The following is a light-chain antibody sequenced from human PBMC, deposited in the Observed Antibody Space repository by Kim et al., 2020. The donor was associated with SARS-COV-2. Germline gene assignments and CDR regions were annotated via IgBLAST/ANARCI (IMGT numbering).Light chain of an antibody. CDR2: VKN. V-gene: IGLV3-19*01. CDR1: SLRSYY. CDR3: NSRDSNDNVV. J-gene: IGLJ2*01. Sequence: SSELTQDPAVSVALGQTVRITCQGDSLRSYYATWYQQKPGQAPILVIYVKNNRHSGIPDRFSGSSSGNTASLTITGTQAGDEADYYCNSRDSNDNVVFGG.